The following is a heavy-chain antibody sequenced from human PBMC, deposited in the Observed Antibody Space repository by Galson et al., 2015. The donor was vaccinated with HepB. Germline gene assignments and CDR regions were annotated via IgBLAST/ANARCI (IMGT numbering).Heavy chain of an antibody. Sequence: LRLSCAASGFTFSSYAMSWVRQAPGKGLEWVSAISGSGGSTYYADPVKGRFTISRDNSKNTLYPQMNSLRAEDTAVYYCARDNGDSSVHWGQGTLVTVSS. J-gene: IGHJ4*02. CDR3: ARDNGDSSVH. CDR1: GFTFSSYA. D-gene: IGHD3-22*01. V-gene: IGHV3-23*01. CDR2: ISGSGGST.